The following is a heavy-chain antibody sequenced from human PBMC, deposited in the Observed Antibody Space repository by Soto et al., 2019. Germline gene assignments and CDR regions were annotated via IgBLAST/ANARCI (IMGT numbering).Heavy chain of an antibody. V-gene: IGHV3-66*01. Sequence: PGGSLRLSCAASGFTVSSNYMSWVRQAPGKGLEWVSVIYSGGSTYYADSVKGRFTISRDSSKSTLYLQMNSLRVEDTAVYYCAKGLGYCSSISCYEGYWGQGTLVTVSS. CDR1: GFTVSSNY. J-gene: IGHJ4*02. CDR2: IYSGGST. CDR3: AKGLGYCSSISCYEGY. D-gene: IGHD2-2*01.